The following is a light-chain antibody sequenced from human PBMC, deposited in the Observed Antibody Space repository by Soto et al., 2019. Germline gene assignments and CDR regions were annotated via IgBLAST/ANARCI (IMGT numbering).Light chain of an antibody. Sequence: MVFTQSQDSLAVSLGERATINFKPSQSVLYSSNNKNYLAWYQQKPGQPPKLLIYWASIRDSGVPNRFSGGGSGTDFTLTISSLQAADVAVYYCQQYYSTPRTFGQGTRLEIK. V-gene: IGKV4-1*01. CDR3: QQYYSTPRT. J-gene: IGKJ5*01. CDR1: QSVLYSSNNKNY. CDR2: WAS.